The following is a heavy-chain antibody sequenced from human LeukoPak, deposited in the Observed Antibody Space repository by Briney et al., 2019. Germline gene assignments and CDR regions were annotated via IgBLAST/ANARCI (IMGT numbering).Heavy chain of an antibody. CDR2: ISSSGSTI. CDR3: ARIPRIAPPGVYF. V-gene: IGHV3-48*03. D-gene: IGHD6-13*01. CDR1: GFTFSSYE. Sequence: GGSLTLSCAACGFTFSSYEMHGVRQAPGKGLEWVSYISSSGSTIYYADSVKGRFTISRDNAKTSLYLQMNSLRAEDTAIYYWARIPRIAPPGVYFWGQGTLVTVSS. J-gene: IGHJ4*02.